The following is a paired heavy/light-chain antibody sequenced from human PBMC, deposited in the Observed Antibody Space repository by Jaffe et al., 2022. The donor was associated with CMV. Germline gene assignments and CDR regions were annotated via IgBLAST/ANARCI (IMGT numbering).Heavy chain of an antibody. CDR1: GFTFRSYW. CDR3: AREKIGGLVSLEY. V-gene: IGHV3-7*01. CDR2: IKDDGHWD. D-gene: IGHD2-15*01. Sequence: EVQLVESGGGLVQPGGSLRLSCEVSGFTFRSYWMSWVRQAPGKGLEWVAHIKDDGHWDNYVDSVKGRFTISRDNAKNSLFLQMNSLRAEDTAVYYCAREKIGGLVSLEYWGQGSLVTVSS. J-gene: IGHJ4*02.
Light chain of an antibody. CDR1: QTVSGRF. Sequence: EIVLTQAPGTLSLSPGERATLSCRASQTVSGRFLNWYQQKPGQAPRLLIYDVSTRATGIPDRFSGSGSGTDFTLIISRLEPEDFAIYYCQHATTFGQGTKVEIK. CDR2: DVS. V-gene: IGKV3-20*01. CDR3: QHATT. J-gene: IGKJ1*01.